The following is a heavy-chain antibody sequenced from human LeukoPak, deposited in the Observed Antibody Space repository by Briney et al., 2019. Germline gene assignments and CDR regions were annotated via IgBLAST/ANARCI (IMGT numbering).Heavy chain of an antibody. D-gene: IGHD3-10*01. J-gene: IGHJ4*02. CDR1: GGTFSSYT. Sequence: SVKVSCKASGGTFSSYTISWVRQAPGQGLEWMGGIIPLFGTPDYAQKFQGRVTITADKSTSTAYMELSRLRSDDTAVYYCARGGTYYIKLDYWGQGTLVTVSS. CDR2: IIPLFGTP. CDR3: ARGGTYYIKLDY. V-gene: IGHV1-69*06.